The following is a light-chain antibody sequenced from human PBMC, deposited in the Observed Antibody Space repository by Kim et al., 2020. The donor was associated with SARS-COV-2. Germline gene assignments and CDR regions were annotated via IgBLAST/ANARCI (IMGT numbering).Light chain of an antibody. CDR2: DVS. J-gene: IGKJ1*01. CDR3: QQYNNWWT. CDR1: QSVSSD. V-gene: IGKV3-15*01. Sequence: EIVMTQSPATLSLSPGERVTLSCRASQSVSSDLAWYQQRPGQVPRVLIYDVSTRVTGVPARFSGSGSGTEFTLTISSLQSEDFAVYYCQQYNNWWTFGQGTKVDIK.